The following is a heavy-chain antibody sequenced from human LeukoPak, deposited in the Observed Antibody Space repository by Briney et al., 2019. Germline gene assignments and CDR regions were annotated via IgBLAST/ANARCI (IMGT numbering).Heavy chain of an antibody. CDR2: ISGSGGST. J-gene: IGHJ4*02. CDR3: AKAPVVVVVAATLVDY. CDR1: GFTFSSYA. D-gene: IGHD2-15*01. Sequence: SGGSLRLSCAASGFTFSSYAMSWVRQAPGKGLEWVSAISGSGGSTYYADSVKGRFTISRDNSKNTLYLQMNSLRAEDTAVYYCAKAPVVVVVAATLVDYWGQGTLVTVSS. V-gene: IGHV3-23*01.